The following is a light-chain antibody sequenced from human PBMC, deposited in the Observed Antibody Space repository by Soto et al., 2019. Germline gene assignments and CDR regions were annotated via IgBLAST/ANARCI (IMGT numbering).Light chain of an antibody. J-gene: IGLJ2*01. V-gene: IGLV1-47*02. CDR3: ASWDDRLGAVI. CDR2: SNN. Sequence: QPVLTQPPSASGTPGQKVFISCSGSSSNIGGTNYAYWYQQLPGAAPKLLMHSNNLRPSGVPERISGSKFGTAASLAISGLRSEDEAVYCCASWDDRLGAVIFGGGTKLTVL. CDR1: SSNIGGTNY.